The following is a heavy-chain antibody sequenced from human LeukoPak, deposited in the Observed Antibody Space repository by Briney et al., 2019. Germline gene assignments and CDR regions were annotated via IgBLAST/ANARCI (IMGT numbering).Heavy chain of an antibody. V-gene: IGHV1-69*06. CDR1: GGTFSSYA. D-gene: IGHD6-19*01. Sequence: SVKVSCKASGGTFSSYAISWVRQAPGRGLEWMGGIIPIFGTANYAQKFQGRVTITADKSTSTAYMELSSLRSEDTAVYYCARVENFSSGWYYFDYWGQGTLVTVSS. CDR3: ARVENFSSGWYYFDY. J-gene: IGHJ4*02. CDR2: IIPIFGTA.